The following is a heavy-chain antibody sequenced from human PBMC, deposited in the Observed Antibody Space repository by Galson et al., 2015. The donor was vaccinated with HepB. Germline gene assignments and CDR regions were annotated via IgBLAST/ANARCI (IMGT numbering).Heavy chain of an antibody. CDR1: GFTFSSYG. Sequence: SLRLSCAASGFTFSSYGMHWVRQAPGKGLEWVAFIRYDGSNKYYADSVKGRFTISRDNSKNTLYLQMNSLRAEDTAVYYCAKDFGLAPGLLWFGELLPGGYWGQGTLVTVSS. CDR2: IRYDGSNK. CDR3: AKDFGLAPGLLWFGELLPGGY. D-gene: IGHD3-10*01. V-gene: IGHV3-30*02. J-gene: IGHJ4*02.